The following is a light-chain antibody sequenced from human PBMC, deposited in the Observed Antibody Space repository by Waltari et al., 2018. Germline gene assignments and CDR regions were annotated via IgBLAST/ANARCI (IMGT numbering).Light chain of an antibody. CDR3: QQYYSTPYT. Sequence: DIVMTQSQDSLAVSLGERATTTCKPSQSLSYSSNNKNYLAWYQQRPGQPPKLLIYWTSTRESGVPDRFSGSGSGTDFTLTISSLQAEDVAVYYCQQYYSTPYTFGQGTKLEIK. CDR1: QSLSYSSNNKNY. V-gene: IGKV4-1*01. CDR2: WTS. J-gene: IGKJ2*01.